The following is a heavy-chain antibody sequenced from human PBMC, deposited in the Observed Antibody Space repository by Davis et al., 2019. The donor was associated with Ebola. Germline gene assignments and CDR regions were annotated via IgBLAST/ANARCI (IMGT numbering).Heavy chain of an antibody. CDR2: ISAYNGNT. CDR1: GYTFTSYG. D-gene: IGHD5-18*01. Sequence: ASVKVSCKASGYTFTSYGISWVRQAPGQGLEWMGWISAYNGNTNYAQKLQGRVTMTTDTSTSTAYMELRSLKSDDTAVYYCARDYQTAMDRYYYYGMDVWGQGTTVTVSS. CDR3: ARDYQTAMDRYYYYGMDV. V-gene: IGHV1-18*01. J-gene: IGHJ6*02.